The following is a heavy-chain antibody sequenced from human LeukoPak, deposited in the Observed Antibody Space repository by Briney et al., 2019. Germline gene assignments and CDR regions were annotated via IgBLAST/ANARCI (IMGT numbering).Heavy chain of an antibody. CDR2: NNPNSGGT. CDR1: GYTFTGYY. D-gene: IGHD3-16*01. J-gene: IGHJ6*03. CDR3: ARDGAYDYVWGSYHYMDV. V-gene: IGHV1-2*02. Sequence: ASVKVSCKASGYTFTGYYMHWVRQAPGQGLEWMGWNNPNSGGTNYAQKFQGRVTMTRDTSISTAYMELSRLRSDDTAVYYCARDGAYDYVWGSYHYMDVWGKGTTVTVSS.